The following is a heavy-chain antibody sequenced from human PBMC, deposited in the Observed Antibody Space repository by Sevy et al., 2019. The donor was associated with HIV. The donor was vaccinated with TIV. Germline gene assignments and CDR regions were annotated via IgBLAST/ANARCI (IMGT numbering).Heavy chain of an antibody. CDR2: VYYSGST. CDR1: GHSISNSRYY. J-gene: IGHJ4*02. CDR3: ANQPLTLISPPDS. V-gene: IGHV4-39*01. D-gene: IGHD2-2*01. Sequence: SETLSLTCTVSGHSISNSRYYWGWIRQPPGKGLEWIGSVYYSGSTYYNPSLKSRVTLSIDTSKNQFLLKVNSVTATDTAVYYCANQPLTLISPPDSWGQGTLVTVSS.